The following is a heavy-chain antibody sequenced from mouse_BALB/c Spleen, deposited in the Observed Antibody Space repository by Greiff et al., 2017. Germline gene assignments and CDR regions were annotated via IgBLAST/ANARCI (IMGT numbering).Heavy chain of an antibody. CDR2: ISSGSSTI. D-gene: IGHD2-12*01. CDR3: ARSIRRYFDV. Sequence: EVKLEESGGGLVQPGGSLKLSCAASGFTFSSFGMHWVRQAPEKGLEWVAYISSGSSTIYYADTVKGRFTISRDNPKNTLFLQMTSLRSEDTAMYYCARSIRRYFDVWGAGTTVTVSS. V-gene: IGHV5-17*02. CDR1: GFTFSSFG. J-gene: IGHJ1*01.